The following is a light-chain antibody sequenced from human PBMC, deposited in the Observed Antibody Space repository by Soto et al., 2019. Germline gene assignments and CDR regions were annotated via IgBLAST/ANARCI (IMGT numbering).Light chain of an antibody. CDR2: GAS. J-gene: IGKJ4*01. Sequence: EIMLTQSPGTLSLSPGERATLSCRASQSVTSSYLAWYQQKPGRAPRLLISGASSRATGIPDRFSGSGSGTDFTLTISRLEPEDFAVYYCQQYSTSRLTFGGGTKVEIK. V-gene: IGKV3-20*01. CDR1: QSVTSSY. CDR3: QQYSTSRLT.